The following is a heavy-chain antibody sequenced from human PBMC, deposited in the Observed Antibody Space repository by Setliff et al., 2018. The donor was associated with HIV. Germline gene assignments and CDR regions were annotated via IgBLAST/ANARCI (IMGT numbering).Heavy chain of an antibody. Sequence: SETLSLTCSVPSGSISVYYWSWVRQPPGGGLEWIGYVSYSGSTSYNPTLNSRVTMSVDTSRDQFSLKLSSVTAADTAVYYCARARGRAQLSYYFDYWGQGRLVTVSS. CDR2: VSYSGST. V-gene: IGHV4-59*01. J-gene: IGHJ4*02. CDR1: SGSISVYY. D-gene: IGHD2-2*01. CDR3: ARARGRAQLSYYFDY.